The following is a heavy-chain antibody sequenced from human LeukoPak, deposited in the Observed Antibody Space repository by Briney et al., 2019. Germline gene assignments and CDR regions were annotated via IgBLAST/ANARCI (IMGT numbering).Heavy chain of an antibody. CDR3: AKDIGYSSGGGFDY. J-gene: IGHJ4*02. D-gene: IGHD6-19*01. Sequence: PGGSLRLSCAASGFTFDDYAMHWVRQAPGKGLEWVSSLSGNGGSIDYADSVKGRFTISRDNAKNSLCLQMNSLRAEDTALYYCAKDIGYSSGGGFDYWGQGTLVTVSS. CDR2: LSGNGGSI. V-gene: IGHV3-9*01. CDR1: GFTFDDYA.